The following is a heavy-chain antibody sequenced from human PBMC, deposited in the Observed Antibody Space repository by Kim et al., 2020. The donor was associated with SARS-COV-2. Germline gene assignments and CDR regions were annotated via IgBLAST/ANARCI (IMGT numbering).Heavy chain of an antibody. D-gene: IGHD3-22*01. CDR3: VRGISMIVEGFDY. J-gene: IGHJ4*02. Sequence: GGSLRLSCVGSGFTFSSHSMHWVRQAPGKGLEWVSSITSGSTYIYYADSVKGRFTISRDNAKNSVYLQMNSLRAEDTAVYYCVRGISMIVEGFDYWGRGTLVTVSS. V-gene: IGHV3-21*06. CDR1: GFTFSSHS. CDR2: ITSGSTYI.